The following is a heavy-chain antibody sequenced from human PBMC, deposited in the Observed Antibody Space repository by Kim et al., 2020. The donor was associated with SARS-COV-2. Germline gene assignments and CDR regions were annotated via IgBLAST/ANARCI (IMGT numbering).Heavy chain of an antibody. J-gene: IGHJ1*01. V-gene: IGHV4-59*01. CDR3: ARVGSTTVVSSGDAEYFQH. CDR2: IYYSGST. D-gene: IGHD4-17*01. CDR1: GGSISSYY. Sequence: SETLSLTCTVSGGSISSYYWSWIRQPPGKGLEWIGYIYYSGSTNYNPSLKSRVTISVDTSKNQFSLKLSSVTAADTAMYYCARVGSTTVVSSGDAEYFQHWGQGTLVTVSS.